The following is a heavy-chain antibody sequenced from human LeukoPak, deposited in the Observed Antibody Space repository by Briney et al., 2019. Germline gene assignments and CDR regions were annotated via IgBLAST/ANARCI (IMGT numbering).Heavy chain of an antibody. J-gene: IGHJ4*02. D-gene: IGHD6-13*01. CDR2: IYWHSSRI. CDR3: AKGIGVATAGMGFDY. CDR1: GFTFADYA. V-gene: IGHV3-9*01. Sequence: GGSLRLSCAASGFTFADYAMHWVRQALGKGLEWVSRIYWHSSRIGYANSVKGRFTISRDNAKNSLYLQMNSLRAEDTALYYCAKGIGVATAGMGFDYWGQGTLVTVSS.